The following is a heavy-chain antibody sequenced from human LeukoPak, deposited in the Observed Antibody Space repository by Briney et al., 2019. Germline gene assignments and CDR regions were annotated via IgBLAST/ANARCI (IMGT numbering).Heavy chain of an antibody. CDR1: GGSISSYY. CDR2: IYTSGST. D-gene: IGHD2-2*01. CDR3: ARHGDIVVVPAAKGNWFDP. V-gene: IGHV4-4*07. J-gene: IGHJ5*02. Sequence: SETLSLTCTVSGGSISSYYWSWIRQPAGKGLEWIGRIYTSGSTNYNPSLKSRVTISVDTSKNQFSLKLSSVTAADTAVYYCARHGDIVVVPAAKGNWFDPWGQGTLVTVSS.